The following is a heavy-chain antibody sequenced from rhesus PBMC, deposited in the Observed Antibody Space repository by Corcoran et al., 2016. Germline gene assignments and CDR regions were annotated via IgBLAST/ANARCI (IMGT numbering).Heavy chain of an antibody. V-gene: IGHV3-8*01. J-gene: IGHJ6*01. CDR2: INTGGGST. CDR1: GFTFGSYG. Sequence: EVQLVESGGGLVQPGGLLRLSGAAYGFTFGSYGMRWARQAPGKGLEWVSAINTGGGSTWYTDSVKGRFTISRENAKNTRYLQMDGLKAEDTAVYCCAGDWSYEDEYGYYYRGPYGWDSWG. CDR3: AGDWSYEDEYGYYYRGPYGWDS. D-gene: IGHD3-9*01.